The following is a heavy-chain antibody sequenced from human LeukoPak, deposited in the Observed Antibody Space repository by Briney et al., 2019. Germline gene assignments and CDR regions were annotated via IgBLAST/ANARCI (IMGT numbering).Heavy chain of an antibody. J-gene: IGHJ4*02. CDR2: IIPIFGTA. CDR3: AILAVVAATELGY. CDR1: GGTFSSYA. V-gene: IGHV1-69*05. Sequence: GASVKVSCKASGGTFSSYAISWVRRAPGQGLEWMGGIIPIFGTANYAQTFQGRVTNTTDESTSTAYVELSSLRSEDTAVYYCAILAVVAATELGYWGQGTLVTVSS. D-gene: IGHD2-15*01.